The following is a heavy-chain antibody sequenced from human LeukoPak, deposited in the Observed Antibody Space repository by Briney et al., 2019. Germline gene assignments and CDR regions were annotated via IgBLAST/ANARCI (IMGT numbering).Heavy chain of an antibody. D-gene: IGHD6-19*01. CDR3: ARGQSGIAVAGDY. CDR1: GYTLTGYY. J-gene: IGHJ4*02. Sequence: ASVKVSCKASGYTLTGYYMHWVRQAPGQGLEWMGWINPNSGGTNYAQKFQGRVTMTRDTSISTAYMELSRLRSDDTAVYYCARGQSGIAVAGDYWGQGTLVTVSS. V-gene: IGHV1-2*02. CDR2: INPNSGGT.